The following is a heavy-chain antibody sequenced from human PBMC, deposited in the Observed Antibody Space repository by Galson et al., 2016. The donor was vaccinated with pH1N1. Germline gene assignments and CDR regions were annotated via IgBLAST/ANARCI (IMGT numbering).Heavy chain of an antibody. CDR1: GFTFSSYG. V-gene: IGHV3-30*18. CDR3: AKSPLFDGEYVGMDV. D-gene: IGHD4-17*01. CDR2: ISYDGSNK. J-gene: IGHJ6*02. Sequence: SLRLSCAASGFTFSSYGMHWVRQAPGKGLEWVAVISYDGSNKYYADSVKGRFTISRDKSKNTLYLQMNSLRAEDTAVYYCAKSPLFDGEYVGMDVWGQGTTVTVSS.